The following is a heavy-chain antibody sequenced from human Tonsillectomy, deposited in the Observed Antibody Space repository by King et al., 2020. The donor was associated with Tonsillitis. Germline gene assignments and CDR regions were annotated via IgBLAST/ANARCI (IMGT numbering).Heavy chain of an antibody. V-gene: IGHV3-23*04. D-gene: IGHD2-15*01. CDR2: LSGSGGRT. J-gene: IGHJ4*02. CDR3: ARLGGYYCDY. Sequence: VQLVESGGGLVQPGGSLRLSCAASGFTFSSYGMTWVRQAPGKGLDWVSSLSGSGGRTYYADSVKGRFTISRDTSKNTLYLQMNSLRAEDMAVYYCARLGGYYCDYWGQGTLVTVSS. CDR1: GFTFSSYG.